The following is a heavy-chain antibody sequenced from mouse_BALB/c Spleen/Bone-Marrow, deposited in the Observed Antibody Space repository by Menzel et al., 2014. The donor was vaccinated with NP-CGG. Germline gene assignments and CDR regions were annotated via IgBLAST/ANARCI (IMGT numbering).Heavy chain of an antibody. CDR1: GFSLTSYG. D-gene: IGHD1-1*01. Sequence: VQGVESGPGLVAPSQSLSITCTVSGFSLTSYGVHWVRQPPGKGLEWLGVIWAGGSTNYNSALMSRLSISKDNSKSXVFLKMNSLQTDDTAMYYCARDYYGSSYFDYWGQGTTLTVSS. J-gene: IGHJ2*01. CDR2: IWAGGST. CDR3: ARDYYGSSYFDY. V-gene: IGHV2-9*02.